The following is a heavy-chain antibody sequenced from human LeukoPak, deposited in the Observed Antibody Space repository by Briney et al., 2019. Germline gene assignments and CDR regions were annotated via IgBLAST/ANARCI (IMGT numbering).Heavy chain of an antibody. CDR1: GGSISSSSYY. CDR3: ARRVGSSSSEYFQH. D-gene: IGHD6-6*01. Sequence: SETLSLTCTVSGGSISSSSYYWGWIRQPPGKGLEWIGSIYYSGGTYYNPSLKSRVTISVDTSKNQFSLKLSSVTAADTAVYYCARRVGSSSSEYFQHWGQGTLVTVSS. J-gene: IGHJ1*01. CDR2: IYYSGGT. V-gene: IGHV4-39*01.